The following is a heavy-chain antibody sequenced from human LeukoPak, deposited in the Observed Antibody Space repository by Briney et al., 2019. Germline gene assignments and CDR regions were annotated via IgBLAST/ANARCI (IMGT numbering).Heavy chain of an antibody. CDR1: GYTFTSYG. CDR3: AITNYYDSSGYY. J-gene: IGHJ4*02. D-gene: IGHD3-22*01. CDR2: ISAYNGNT. Sequence: ASVKVSCKASGYTFTSYGISWVPQAPGQGLEWMGWISAYNGNTNYAQKLQGRVTMTTDTSTSTAYMELRSLRSDDTAVYYCAITNYYDSSGYYWGQGTLVTVSS. V-gene: IGHV1-18*01.